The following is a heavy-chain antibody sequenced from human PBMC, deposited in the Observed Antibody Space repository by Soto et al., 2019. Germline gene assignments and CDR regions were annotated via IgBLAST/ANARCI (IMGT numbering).Heavy chain of an antibody. CDR3: XXXXXXYSYCYGLGY. V-gene: IGHV3-21*01. D-gene: IGHD5-18*01. Sequence: EVQLVESGGGLVKPGGSLRLSCAASGFTFSSYSMNWVRQAPGKGLEWVSSISSSSSYIYYADSVKGRFTISRDNAKXXXXXXXXXXXXXXXXXXXXXXXXXXYSYCYGLGYWGQGTLVTVSS. CDR1: GFTFSSYS. CDR2: ISSSSSYI. J-gene: IGHJ4*02.